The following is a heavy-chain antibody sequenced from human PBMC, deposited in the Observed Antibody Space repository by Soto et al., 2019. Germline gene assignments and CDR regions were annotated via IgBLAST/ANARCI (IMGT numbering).Heavy chain of an antibody. D-gene: IGHD2-2*02. J-gene: IGHJ6*02. CDR2: IIPIFGSA. Sequence: QLVQSGAEVKKPGASVRVSCKTSGPTFIAYYIHWVRQAPGQGLEWMGWIIPIFGSANYAPKFQGRVTLTADESTSTAFMEVSSLRSGDTAVYYCAGTREIPYYHGMDVWGQGTTVTVSS. V-gene: IGHV1-69*01. CDR1: GPTFIAYY. CDR3: AGTREIPYYHGMDV.